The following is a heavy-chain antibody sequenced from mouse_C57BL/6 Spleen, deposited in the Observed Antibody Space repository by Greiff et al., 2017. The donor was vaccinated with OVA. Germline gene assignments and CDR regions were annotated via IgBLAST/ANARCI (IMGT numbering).Heavy chain of an antibody. D-gene: IGHD1-1*01. Sequence: QVQLQQPGAELVKPGASVKVSCKASGYTFTSYWMHWVKQRPGQGLEWIGRIDPSDSDTNYNQKFKGKATLTVDKSSSTAYMQLSSLTSEDSAVYYCAIQGGYGSRYFDVWGTGTTVTVSS. V-gene: IGHV1-74*01. CDR3: AIQGGYGSRYFDV. CDR2: IDPSDSDT. CDR1: GYTFTSYW. J-gene: IGHJ1*03.